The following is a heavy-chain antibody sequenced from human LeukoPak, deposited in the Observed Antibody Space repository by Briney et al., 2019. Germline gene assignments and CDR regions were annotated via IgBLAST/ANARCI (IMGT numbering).Heavy chain of an antibody. V-gene: IGHV4-59*08. Sequence: PSETLSLTCTVSGGSISNYYWSWIRQPPGRGLEWIGYIYYSGSTNYNPSLKSRVTISVDKSKNQFSLKLSSVTAADTAVYYCARLDGYRYYFDYWGQGTLVTVSS. CDR3: ARLDGYRYYFDY. CDR1: GGSISNYY. CDR2: IYYSGST. J-gene: IGHJ4*02. D-gene: IGHD5-24*01.